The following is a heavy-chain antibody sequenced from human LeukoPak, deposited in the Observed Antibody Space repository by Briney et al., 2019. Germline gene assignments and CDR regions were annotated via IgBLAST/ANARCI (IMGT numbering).Heavy chain of an antibody. CDR1: GGSVSSSSYY. J-gene: IGHJ4*02. D-gene: IGHD5-12*01. CDR2: IYYSGST. V-gene: IGHV4-61*01. Sequence: SETLSLTCTVSGGSVSSSSYYWSWIRQPPGKGLEWIGYIYYSGSTNYNPSLKSRVTISVDTSKNQFSLKLSSVTAADTAVYYCARGRRASGYEDYWGQGTLVTVSS. CDR3: ARGRRASGYEDY.